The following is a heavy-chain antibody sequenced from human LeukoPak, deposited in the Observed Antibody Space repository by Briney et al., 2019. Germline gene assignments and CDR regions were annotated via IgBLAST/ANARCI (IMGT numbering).Heavy chain of an antibody. CDR2: IKQDGSEK. CDR3: ARGLQLWRGNYYYYYMDV. CDR1: GFTFSSYW. J-gene: IGHJ6*03. Sequence: PGGSLRLSCAASGFTFSSYWMSWVRQAPGKGLEWVANIKQDGSEKYYVDSVKGRFTISRDNAKNSLYLQMNSLRAEDTAVYYCARGLQLWRGNYYYYYMDVWGKGTTVTVSS. D-gene: IGHD5-18*01. V-gene: IGHV3-7*01.